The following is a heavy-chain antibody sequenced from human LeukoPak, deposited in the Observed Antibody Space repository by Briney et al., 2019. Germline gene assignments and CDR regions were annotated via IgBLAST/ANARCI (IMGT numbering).Heavy chain of an antibody. V-gene: IGHV3-21*01. CDR1: GFTFSSYS. Sequence: PGGSLRLSCAASGFTFSSYSMNWVRQAPGKGLEWVSSISSSSSYIYYADSVKGRFTISRDNAKNSLYLQMNSLRAEDTAVYYCARGTIFGVVSRDYFDYWGQGTLVTVSS. CDR2: ISSSSSYI. CDR3: ARGTIFGVVSRDYFDY. D-gene: IGHD3-3*01. J-gene: IGHJ4*02.